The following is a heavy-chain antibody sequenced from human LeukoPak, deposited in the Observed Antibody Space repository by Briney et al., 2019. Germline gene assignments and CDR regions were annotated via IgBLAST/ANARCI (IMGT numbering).Heavy chain of an antibody. V-gene: IGHV3-74*01. Sequence: GGSLRLSCAVSGFTLSSYWMHWVRQAPGKGLVWVSRINSGGRSRTYADSVKGRFTISRDNAKNTLYLQMNSLRGEDTAVYYCAREDLRTGHWFFDLWGRGTLVTVSS. CDR2: INSGGRSR. CDR3: AREDLRTGHWFFDL. CDR1: GFTLSSYW. D-gene: IGHD4-17*01. J-gene: IGHJ2*01.